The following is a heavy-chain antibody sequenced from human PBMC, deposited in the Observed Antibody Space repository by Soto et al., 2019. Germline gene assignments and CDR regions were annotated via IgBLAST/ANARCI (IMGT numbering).Heavy chain of an antibody. J-gene: IGHJ5*02. CDR2: IYTSGST. V-gene: IGHV4-4*07. CDR3: AREFGSGYDSSGYYWSWFDP. CDR1: GGSISSYY. Sequence: SGTLSITCTVSGGSISSYYWSWIRQPAGKGLEWIGRIYTSGSTNYNPSLKSRVTMSVDTSKNQFSLKLSSVTAADTAVYYCAREFGSGYDSSGYYWSWFDPWGQGTLVTVSS. D-gene: IGHD3-22*01.